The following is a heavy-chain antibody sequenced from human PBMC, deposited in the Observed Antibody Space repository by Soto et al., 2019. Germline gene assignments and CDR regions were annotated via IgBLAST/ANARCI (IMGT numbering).Heavy chain of an antibody. J-gene: IGHJ4*02. CDR1: GFPLSTSGVG. Sequence: GSGPTLVNPTQTLTLTCTFSGFPLSTSGVGVGWIRQPPGKALEWLALIYWDDDKRYSPSLKSRLTITKDTSKNQVVLTMTNMDPVDTATYYCAHLTSHIIVVVVAAYAGHYFDYWGQGTLVTVSS. CDR3: AHLTSHIIVVVVAAYAGHYFDY. CDR2: IYWDDDK. V-gene: IGHV2-5*02. D-gene: IGHD2-15*01.